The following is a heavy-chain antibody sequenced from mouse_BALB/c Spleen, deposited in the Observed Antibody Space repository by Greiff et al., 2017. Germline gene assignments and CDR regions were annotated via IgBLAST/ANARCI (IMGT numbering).Heavy chain of an antibody. J-gene: IGHJ2*01. V-gene: IGHV3-6*02. CDR2: ISYDGSN. CDR1: GYSITSGYY. CDR3: ARGGNYDFDY. Sequence: VQLKESGPGLVKPSQSLSLTCSVTGYSITSGYYWNWIRQFPGNKLEWMGYISYDGSNNYNPSLKNRISITRDTSKNQFFLKLNSVTTEDTATYYCARGGNYDFDYWGQGTTLTVSS. D-gene: IGHD2-1*01.